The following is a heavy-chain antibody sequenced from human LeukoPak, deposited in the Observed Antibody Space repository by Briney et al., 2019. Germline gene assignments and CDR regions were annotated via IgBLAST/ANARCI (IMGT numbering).Heavy chain of an antibody. Sequence: GGSLRLSCAASGFTFSSYWMSWVRQAPGKGLEWVANIKQDGSEKYYVDSVKGRFTISRDNAKNSLYLQMNSLRAEDTAVYYCAKLGYCSSTSCSGYYYYYGMDVWGQGTTVTVSS. V-gene: IGHV3-7*01. J-gene: IGHJ6*02. CDR3: AKLGYCSSTSCSGYYYYYGMDV. D-gene: IGHD2-2*01. CDR1: GFTFSSYW. CDR2: IKQDGSEK.